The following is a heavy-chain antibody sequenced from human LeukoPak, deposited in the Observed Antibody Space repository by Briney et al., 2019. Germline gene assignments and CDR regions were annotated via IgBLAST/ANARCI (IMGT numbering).Heavy chain of an antibody. Sequence: GGSLRLPCAASGFTFSSYAMSWVRQAPGKGLEWVSSISSSSSYIYYADSVKGRFTISRDNAKNSLYLQMNSLRAEDTAVYYCARAYYYDSSGYYPSDYYYMDVWGKGTTVTVSS. D-gene: IGHD3-22*01. CDR3: ARAYYYDSSGYYPSDYYYMDV. CDR2: ISSSSSYI. J-gene: IGHJ6*03. CDR1: GFTFSSYA. V-gene: IGHV3-21*01.